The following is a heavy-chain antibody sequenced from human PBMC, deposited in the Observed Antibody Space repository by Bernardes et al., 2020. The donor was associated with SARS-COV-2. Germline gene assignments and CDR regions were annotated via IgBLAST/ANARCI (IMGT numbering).Heavy chain of an antibody. CDR3: ARDVLLFGDYIS. CDR1: GFTFFSYE. Sequence: GSLRLSCAASGFTFFSYEMNWVRQAPGKGLEWISYISNTGNTIYYADSVKGRFTISRDNSQSSLYLQMSSLRAEDTALYYCARDVLLFGDYISWGQGTLVTVSS. CDR2: ISNTGNTI. V-gene: IGHV3-48*03. D-gene: IGHD4-17*01. J-gene: IGHJ5*02.